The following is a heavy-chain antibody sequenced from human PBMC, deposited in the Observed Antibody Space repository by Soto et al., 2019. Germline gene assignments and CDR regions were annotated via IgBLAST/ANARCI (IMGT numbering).Heavy chain of an antibody. CDR2: IYYSGST. J-gene: IGHJ4*02. V-gene: IGHV4-59*12. CDR3: ARVKGSSSSHFDY. D-gene: IGHD6-13*01. Sequence: SETLSLTCTVSGGSISSYYWSWIRQPPGKGLEWIGYIYYSGSTYYNPSLKSRVTISVDTSKNQFSLKMSSVTAADTAVYYCARVKGSSSSHFDYWGQGTLVTVSS. CDR1: GGSISSYY.